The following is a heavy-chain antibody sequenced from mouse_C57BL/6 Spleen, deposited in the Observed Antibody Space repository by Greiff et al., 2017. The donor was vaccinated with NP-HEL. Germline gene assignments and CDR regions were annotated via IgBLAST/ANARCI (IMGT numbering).Heavy chain of an antibody. CDR3: ARQWRGYGSSYAMDY. CDR1: GFSLTSYG. J-gene: IGHJ4*01. CDR2: IWSDGST. D-gene: IGHD1-1*01. V-gene: IGHV2-6-1*01. Sequence: QVQLKESGPGLVAPSQSLSITCTVSGFSLTSYGVHWVRQPPRKGLEWLVVIWSDGSTTYNSALKSRLSISKDNSKSQVFLKMNSLQTDDTAMYYCARQWRGYGSSYAMDYWGQGTSVTVSS.